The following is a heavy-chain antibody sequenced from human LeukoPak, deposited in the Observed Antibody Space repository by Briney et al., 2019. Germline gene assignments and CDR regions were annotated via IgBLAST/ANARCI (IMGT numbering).Heavy chain of an antibody. V-gene: IGHV4-61*01. J-gene: IGHJ4*02. CDR2: IYYSGST. Sequence: SETLSLTCTVSGGSVSSGSYYWSWIRQPPGKGLEWIGYIYYSGSTNYNPSLKSRVTISVDTSKNQFSLKLSSVTAADTAVYCARIMLSWREFDCWGQGTLVTVSS. D-gene: IGHD1-26*01. CDR3: ARIMLSWREFDC. CDR1: GGSVSSGSYY.